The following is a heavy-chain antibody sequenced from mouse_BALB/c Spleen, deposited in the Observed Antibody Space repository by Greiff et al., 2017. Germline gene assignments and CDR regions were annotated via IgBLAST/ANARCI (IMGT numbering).Heavy chain of an antibody. Sequence: QVQLQQSGAELARPGASVKLSCKASGYTFTSYWMQWVKQRPGQGLEWIGAIYPGDGDTRYTQKFKGKATLTADKSSSTAYMQLSSLASEDSAVYYCARYGRGDYFDYWGQGTTLTVSS. CDR2: IYPGDGDT. D-gene: IGHD1-1*01. CDR1: GYTFTSYW. V-gene: IGHV1-87*01. J-gene: IGHJ2*01. CDR3: ARYGRGDYFDY.